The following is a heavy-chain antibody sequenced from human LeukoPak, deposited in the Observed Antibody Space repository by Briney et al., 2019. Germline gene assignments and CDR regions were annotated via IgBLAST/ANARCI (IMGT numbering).Heavy chain of an antibody. D-gene: IGHD3-22*01. CDR1: GGSISSYY. V-gene: IGHV4-59*12. Sequence: SETLSLTCTVSGGSISSYYWSWIRQPPGKGLEWIGYIYYSGSTNYNPSLKSRVTISVDTSKNQFSLKLSSVTAADTAVYYCARTRITMIVGAYYFDYWGQGTLVTVSS. CDR2: IYYSGST. J-gene: IGHJ4*02. CDR3: ARTRITMIVGAYYFDY.